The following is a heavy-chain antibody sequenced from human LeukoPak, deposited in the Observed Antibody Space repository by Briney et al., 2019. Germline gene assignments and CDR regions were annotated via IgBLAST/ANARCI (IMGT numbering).Heavy chain of an antibody. CDR2: INPNSGGT. J-gene: IGHJ4*02. V-gene: IGHV1-2*02. Sequence: ASVKVSCKASGYTFTGYYMHWVRQAPGQGLEWMGWINPNSGGTNYAQKFQGRGTMTRDTSISTAYMELSRLRSDDTAVYYCARVSIAAERAPTSLDYWGQGTLVTVSS. CDR1: GYTFTGYY. CDR3: ARVSIAAERAPTSLDY. D-gene: IGHD6-13*01.